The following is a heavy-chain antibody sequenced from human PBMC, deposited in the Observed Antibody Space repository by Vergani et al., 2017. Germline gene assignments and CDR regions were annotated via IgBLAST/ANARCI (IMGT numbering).Heavy chain of an antibody. J-gene: IGHJ3*01. D-gene: IGHD3-10*01. V-gene: IGHV4-39*02. CDR2: IYYSGST. CDR1: GGSISSSSYY. CDR3: ARPVGPSAIADGYHV. Sequence: QLQLPESGPGLVKPSETLSLTCTVSGGSISSSSYYWGWIRQPPGKGLEWIGSIYYSGSTYYNPSLKSRLAFSVDTSKNLFSLRLKSVTATDTGMYYCARPVGPSAIADGYHVWGQGTMVTVS.